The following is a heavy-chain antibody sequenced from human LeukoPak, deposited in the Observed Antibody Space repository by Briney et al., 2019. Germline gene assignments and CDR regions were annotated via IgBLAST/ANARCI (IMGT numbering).Heavy chain of an antibody. D-gene: IGHD3-3*01. V-gene: IGHV4-31*03. J-gene: IGHJ5*02. CDR3: AGGSDFWSGP. Sequence: SETLSLTCTVSGVSISSGGFYCSWLRQHPGKGLEWIGYIYYSGSTYYNPSLESRVTISVDTSKNQFSLKLRSVTAADTAVYYCAGGSDFWSGPWGQGTLVTVSS. CDR1: GVSISSGGFY. CDR2: IYYSGST.